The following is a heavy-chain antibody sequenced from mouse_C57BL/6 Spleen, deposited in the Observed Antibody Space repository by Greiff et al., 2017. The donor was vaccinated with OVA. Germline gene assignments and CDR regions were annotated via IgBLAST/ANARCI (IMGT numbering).Heavy chain of an antibody. CDR2: IDPSDSYT. CDR1: GYTFTSYW. CDR3: ARLYYGSSMGYALDY. D-gene: IGHD1-1*01. J-gene: IGHJ4*01. Sequence: QVQLQQPGAELVRPGTSVKLSCKASGYTFTSYWMHWVKQRPGQGLEWIGVIDPSDSYTNYNQQFKGKATLTVDTSSSTAYMQLSSLTSEDSEVYYCARLYYGSSMGYALDYWGQGTSVTVSS. V-gene: IGHV1-59*01.